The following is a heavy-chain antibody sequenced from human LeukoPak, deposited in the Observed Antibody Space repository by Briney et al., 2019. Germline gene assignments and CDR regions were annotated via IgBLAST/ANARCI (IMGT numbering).Heavy chain of an antibody. D-gene: IGHD4-17*01. J-gene: IGHJ5*02. CDR2: IYTSGST. V-gene: IGHV4-61*02. CDR1: GNSISSGDNY. Sequence: SQTLSLTCTVSGNSISSGDNYWSWIRQPAGKGLEWIGRIYTSGSTNYNPSLKSRVTISGDTSKNQFSLRLSSVIAADTAVYYCARVVSQYGDYAWIVNWFDPWGQGTLVTVSS. CDR3: ARVVSQYGDYAWIVNWFDP.